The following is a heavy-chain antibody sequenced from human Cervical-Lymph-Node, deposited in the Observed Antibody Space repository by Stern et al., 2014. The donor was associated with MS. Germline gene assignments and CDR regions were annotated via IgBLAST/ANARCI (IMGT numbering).Heavy chain of an antibody. CDR3: ARELAPAGAFDI. D-gene: IGHD3-3*02. V-gene: IGHV1-69*01. CDR2: IIPIFGTA. Sequence: VHLVESGAEVKKPGSSVKVSCKASGGTFSSYAISWVRQAPGQGLEWMGGIIPIFGTANYAQKFQGRVTITADESTSPAYMELSSLRSEDTAVYFCARELAPAGAFDIWGQGTMVTVSS. J-gene: IGHJ3*02. CDR1: GGTFSSYA.